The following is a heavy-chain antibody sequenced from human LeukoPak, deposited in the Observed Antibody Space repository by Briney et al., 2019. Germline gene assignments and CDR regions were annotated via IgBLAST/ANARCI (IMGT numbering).Heavy chain of an antibody. CDR2: IYTSGST. CDR3: ARDRMGLPPYYYYYYMDV. D-gene: IGHD1-26*01. V-gene: IGHV4-61*02. J-gene: IGHJ6*03. Sequence: SETLSLTCTVSGGSISSGSYYWSWIRQPAGKGLEWIGRIYTSGSTNYNPSLKRRVTISVDTSKTQFSLKLSSVTAADTAVYYCARDRMGLPPYYYYYYMDVWGKGTTVTVSS. CDR1: GGSISSGSYY.